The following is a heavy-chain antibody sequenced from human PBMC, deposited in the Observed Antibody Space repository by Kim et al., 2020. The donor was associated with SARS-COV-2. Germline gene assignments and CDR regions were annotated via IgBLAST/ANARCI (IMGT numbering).Heavy chain of an antibody. D-gene: IGHD3-10*01. V-gene: IGHV3-11*06. Sequence: ADPVKGRFTISKDSARNSVYLQMNDLRDEDTAVYYCARDHDSPGDPVMAVWGQGTTVTVSS. J-gene: IGHJ6*02. CDR3: ARDHDSPGDPVMAV.